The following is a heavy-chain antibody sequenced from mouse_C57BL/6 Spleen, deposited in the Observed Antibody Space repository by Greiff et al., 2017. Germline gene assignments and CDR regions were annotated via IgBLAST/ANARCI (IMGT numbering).Heavy chain of an antibody. CDR3: ARESNYRMDY. Sequence: EVKLQESGPGLVKPSQSLSLTCSVTGYSITSGYYWNWIRQFPGNKLEWMGYISYDGSNNYNPSLKNRISITRDTSKNQFFLKLNSVTTEDTATYYCARESNYRMDYWGQGTSVTVSS. D-gene: IGHD2-5*01. CDR2: ISYDGSN. J-gene: IGHJ4*01. CDR1: GYSITSGYY. V-gene: IGHV3-6*01.